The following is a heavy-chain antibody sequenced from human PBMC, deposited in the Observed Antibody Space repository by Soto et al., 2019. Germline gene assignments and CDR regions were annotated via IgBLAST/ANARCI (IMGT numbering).Heavy chain of an antibody. V-gene: IGHV4-39*01. CDR1: GDSISSSNSH. J-gene: IGHJ3*02. CDR2: VYYGGAIFYSGNI. CDR3: VRYDRINMKPYSPEGFHI. Sequence: SETLSLTCTVSGDSISSSNSHWGWTRQPPGKGLEYIGSVYYGGAIFYSGNIYYNPSLKSRVTISVNTSKNQFSLRLSSVTAADTGVYYCVRYDRINMKPYSPEGFHIWGQGTMVTVSS. D-gene: IGHD3-3*02.